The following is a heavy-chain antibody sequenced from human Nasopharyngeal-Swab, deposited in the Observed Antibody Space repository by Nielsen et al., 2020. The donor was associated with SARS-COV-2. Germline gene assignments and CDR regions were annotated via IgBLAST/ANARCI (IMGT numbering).Heavy chain of an antibody. J-gene: IGHJ4*02. CDR1: GFLFSASA. CDR2: IGDKDHNYAT. CDR3: TTDFYFDY. V-gene: IGHV3-73*01. Sequence: GGSLRLSCAASGFLFSASAMHWVRQASGKGLEWLGRIGDKDHNYATTYGASVKGRFTISRDDSKNTVFLQMDSLKTEDTALYYCTTDFYFDYWGQGTLVTVSS.